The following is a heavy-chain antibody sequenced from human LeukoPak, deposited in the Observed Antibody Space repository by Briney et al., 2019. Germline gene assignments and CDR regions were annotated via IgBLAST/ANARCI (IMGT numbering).Heavy chain of an antibody. J-gene: IGHJ4*02. CDR1: GGSISSYY. Sequence: SETLSLTCTVSGGSISSYYWSWIRQPPGKGLEWIGYIYYSGSTNYNPSLKSRVTISVDTSKNQFSLKLSSVTAADTAVYYCASVRGYDILTDYYTASFDYWGQGTLVTGSS. V-gene: IGHV4-59*01. D-gene: IGHD3-9*01. CDR3: ASVRGYDILTDYYTASFDY. CDR2: IYYSGST.